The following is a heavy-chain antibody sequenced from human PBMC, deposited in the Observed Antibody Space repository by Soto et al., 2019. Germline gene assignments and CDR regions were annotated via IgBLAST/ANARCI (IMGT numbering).Heavy chain of an antibody. Sequence: PSETLSLTCTVSGGSISSGGYYWSWIRQHPGKGLEWIGYIYYSGRTYYNPSLKSRVTISVDTSKNQFSLKLSSVTAADTAVYYCARDRRPIAAAEKHYYYGMGGRAKGPRSPTP. J-gene: IGHJ6*01. V-gene: IGHV4-31*03. CDR1: GGSISSGGYY. CDR2: IYYSGRT. CDR3: ARDRRPIAAAEKHYYYGMGG. D-gene: IGHD6-13*01.